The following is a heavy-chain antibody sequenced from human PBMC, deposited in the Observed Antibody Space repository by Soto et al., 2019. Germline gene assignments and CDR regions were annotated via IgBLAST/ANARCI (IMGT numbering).Heavy chain of an antibody. J-gene: IGHJ3*02. V-gene: IGHV1-24*01. CDR2: FDPEDGET. CDR3: APRGGYDPDAFDI. Sequence: ASVKVSCKVSGYTLTELSMHWVRQAPGKGLEWMGGFDPEDGETIYAQKFQGRVTVTEDTSTDTAYMALSSLRSEDTAVYYCAPRGGYDPDAFDIWGQGTMVTVSS. CDR1: GYTLTELS. D-gene: IGHD5-12*01.